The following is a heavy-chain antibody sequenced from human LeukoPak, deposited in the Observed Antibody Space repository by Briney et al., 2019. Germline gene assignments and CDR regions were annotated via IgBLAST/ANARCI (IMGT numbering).Heavy chain of an antibody. CDR3: ARGPCTGGVCYNAFDI. D-gene: IGHD2-8*02. Sequence: GASVTVSFKASGGTFSSYAISWVRQPPGQGLEWMGGIIPIFGTANYAQKFQGRVTITADESTSTAYMELSSLRSEDTAVYYCARGPCTGGVCYNAFDIWGQGTMVTVSS. J-gene: IGHJ3*02. CDR2: IIPIFGTA. V-gene: IGHV1-69*13. CDR1: GGTFSSYA.